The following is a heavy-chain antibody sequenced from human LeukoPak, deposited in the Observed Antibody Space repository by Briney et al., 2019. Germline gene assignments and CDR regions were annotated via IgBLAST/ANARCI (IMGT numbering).Heavy chain of an antibody. CDR3: ARSAGNVLTGYYSYFDY. J-gene: IGHJ4*02. Sequence: GGSLRLSCATSGFTFNNYNMIWVRQAPGRALEWVSSITSSGTYIFYADSVKGRFTISRDNAKNSLYLQMNSLGPEDTAVYYCARSAGNVLTGYYSYFDYWGQGILVTVSS. V-gene: IGHV3-21*01. CDR1: GFTFNNYN. CDR2: ITSSGTYI. D-gene: IGHD3-9*01.